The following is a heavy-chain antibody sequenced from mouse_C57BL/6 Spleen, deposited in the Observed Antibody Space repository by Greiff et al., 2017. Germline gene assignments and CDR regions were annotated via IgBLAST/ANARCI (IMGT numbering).Heavy chain of an antibody. J-gene: IGHJ4*01. Sequence: EVQGVESGGGLVQPGGSLKLSCAASGFTFSDYYMYWVRQTPEKRLEWVAYISNGGGSTYYPDTVKGRFTISRDNAKNTLYLQMSRLKSEDTAMYYCARHPYDYDDGYYAMDYWGQGTSVTVSS. CDR3: ARHPYDYDDGYYAMDY. V-gene: IGHV5-12*01. D-gene: IGHD2-4*01. CDR1: GFTFSDYY. CDR2: ISNGGGST.